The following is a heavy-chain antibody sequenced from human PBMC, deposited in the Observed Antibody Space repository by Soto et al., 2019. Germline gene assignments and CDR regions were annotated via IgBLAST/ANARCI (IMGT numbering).Heavy chain of an antibody. Sequence: PGGSLRLSCAASGFTFSSYAMSWVRQAPGKGLEWVSTISGSGGSTYYADSVKGRFTISRDNSKNTLHLQMNSLRAGDTAVYYCATAHDYGDYGGGFDYWGQGALVTVSS. V-gene: IGHV3-23*01. CDR1: GFTFSSYA. CDR3: ATAHDYGDYGGGFDY. D-gene: IGHD4-17*01. CDR2: ISGSGGST. J-gene: IGHJ4*02.